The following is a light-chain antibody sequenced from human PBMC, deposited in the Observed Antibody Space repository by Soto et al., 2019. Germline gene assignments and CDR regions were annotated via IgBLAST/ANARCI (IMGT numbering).Light chain of an antibody. CDR1: SSDVGGYNY. CDR2: DVS. Sequence: QSVLTQPASVSGSPGQSITISCTGTSSDVGGYNYVSWYQQRPGKAPKLMIYDVSNRPSGVSNRFSGSKSGNTASLTISGLQAEDEAGYYCSSYTSSSTYVFGTGTKLTVL. J-gene: IGLJ1*01. V-gene: IGLV2-14*01. CDR3: SSYTSSSTYV.